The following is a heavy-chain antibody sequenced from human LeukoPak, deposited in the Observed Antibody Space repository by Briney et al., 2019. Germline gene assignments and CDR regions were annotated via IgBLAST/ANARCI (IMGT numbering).Heavy chain of an antibody. CDR3: ARSGPYGGNSETSDAFDF. Sequence: ASVKVSCKASGYTFTSYYMHWVRQAPGQGLEWMGIINPSGGSTSYAQKFQSRVTMTRDTSTSTVYMELSSLRSEDTAVYYCARSGPYGGNSETSDAFDFWGQGTMVTVSS. D-gene: IGHD4-23*01. J-gene: IGHJ3*01. CDR2: INPSGGST. V-gene: IGHV1-46*01. CDR1: GYTFTSYY.